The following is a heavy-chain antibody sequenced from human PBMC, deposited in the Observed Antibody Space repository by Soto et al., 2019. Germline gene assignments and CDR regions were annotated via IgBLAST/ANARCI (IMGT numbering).Heavy chain of an antibody. Sequence: QVQLQESGPGLVKPSETLSLTCTVSGDSITSYYWSWIRQPPGKGLEWIGYIYYSGSTNYNPSLKSRVTISGDTSKNQFSLKLSSVTAADTAVYYCARHAPEFNDLRWFDPWGQGTLVTVSS. CDR2: IYYSGST. J-gene: IGHJ5*02. CDR3: ARHAPEFNDLRWFDP. V-gene: IGHV4-59*08. D-gene: IGHD3-3*01. CDR1: GDSITSYY.